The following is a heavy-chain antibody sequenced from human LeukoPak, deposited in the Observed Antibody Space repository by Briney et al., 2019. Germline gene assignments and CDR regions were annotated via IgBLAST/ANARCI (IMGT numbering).Heavy chain of an antibody. CDR1: GFTVSSNY. CDR3: ASRYCSSTSCYSLYFDY. V-gene: IGHV3-53*01. D-gene: IGHD2-2*01. Sequence: GGSLRLSCAASGFTVSSNYMSWVRQAPGKGLECVSVIYSGGSTYYADSVKGRFTISRDNSKNTLYLQMNSLRAEDTAVYYCASRYCSSTSCYSLYFDYWGQGTLVTVSS. J-gene: IGHJ4*02. CDR2: IYSGGST.